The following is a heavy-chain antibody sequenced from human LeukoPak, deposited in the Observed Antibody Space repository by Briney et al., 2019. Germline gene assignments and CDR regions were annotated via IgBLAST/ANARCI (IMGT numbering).Heavy chain of an antibody. D-gene: IGHD3-22*01. CDR3: ARGNYYDSSGYYY. Sequence: SETLSLTCTVSGGSISSSGYYWDWIRQPPGKGLEWIGNIYYGGSTYYNPSLKSRVTISVDTSKNQFSLKLSSVTAADTAVYYCARGNYYDSSGYYYWGQGTLVTVSS. V-gene: IGHV4-39*07. CDR1: GGSISSSGYY. J-gene: IGHJ4*02. CDR2: IYYGGST.